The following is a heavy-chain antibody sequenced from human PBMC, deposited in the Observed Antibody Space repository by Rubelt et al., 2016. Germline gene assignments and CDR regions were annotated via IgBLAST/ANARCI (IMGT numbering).Heavy chain of an antibody. V-gene: IGHV3-23*04. Sequence: EVQLVESGGGLVQPGGSLRLSCAASGFTFSSYAMSWVRQAPWKGLEWVSAISGSGGSTYYGDSGKGRLTISRDNAKKQRNLQRDSLRAEDTAVYYCAKDEGVVVPAAPIDYWGQGTLVTVSS. J-gene: IGHJ4*02. CDR1: GFTFSSYA. CDR3: AKDEGVVVPAAPIDY. CDR2: ISGSGGST. D-gene: IGHD2-2*01.